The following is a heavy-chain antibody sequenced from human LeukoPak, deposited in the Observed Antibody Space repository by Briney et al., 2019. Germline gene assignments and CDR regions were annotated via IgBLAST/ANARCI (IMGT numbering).Heavy chain of an antibody. Sequence: ASVKVSCKASGYTFTSYYMHWVRQAPGQGLEWMGIINPSGGSTSYAQKFQGRVTMTRDMSTSTVYMELSSLRSEDTAVYYCARATYIVVVPAAMSGSFDYWGQGTLVTVSS. J-gene: IGHJ4*02. CDR2: INPSGGST. CDR1: GYTFTSYY. D-gene: IGHD2-2*01. V-gene: IGHV1-46*01. CDR3: ARATYIVVVPAAMSGSFDY.